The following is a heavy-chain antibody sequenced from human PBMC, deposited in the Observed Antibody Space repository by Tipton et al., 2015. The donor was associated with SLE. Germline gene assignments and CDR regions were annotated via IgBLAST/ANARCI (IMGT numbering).Heavy chain of an antibody. CDR1: GGSISSNY. J-gene: IGHJ6*02. CDR3: ARGMLTWRGAIVGVDV. Sequence: TLSLTCSVSGGSISSNYWIWIRQPPGKGLEWIGCIYFSGSTNYNPSLRSRVTMSVDTSKNQFSLKLTSVTAADTAVYYCARGMLTWRGAIVGVDVWGQGTTVNVSS. CDR2: IYFSGST. V-gene: IGHV4-59*08. D-gene: IGHD2-8*01.